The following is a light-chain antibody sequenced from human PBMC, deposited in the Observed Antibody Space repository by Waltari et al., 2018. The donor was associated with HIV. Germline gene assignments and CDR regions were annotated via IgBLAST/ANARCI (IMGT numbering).Light chain of an antibody. Sequence: QSALTQPASVSGSPGQSITISCTGTSSDIGGHYSVSWYQQLPGKAPKLMIYAVTYRPSGVSNRFSGYKSGDTASLTISGLHGEDEADYYCLSYTITNTLVFGGGTKLTVL. CDR2: AVT. V-gene: IGLV2-14*03. J-gene: IGLJ3*02. CDR1: SSDIGGHYS. CDR3: LSYTITNTLV.